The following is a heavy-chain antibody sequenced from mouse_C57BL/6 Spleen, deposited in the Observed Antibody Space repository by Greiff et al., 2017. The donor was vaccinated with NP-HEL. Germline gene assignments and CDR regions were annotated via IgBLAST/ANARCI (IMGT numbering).Heavy chain of an antibody. CDR2: INPNNGGT. J-gene: IGHJ4*01. CDR3: ARRGLLPGYAMDY. Sequence: VQLKESGPELVKPGASVKISCKASGYTFTDYYMNWVKQSHGKSLEWIGDINPNNGGTSYNQKFKGKATLTVDKSSSTAYMELRSLTSEDSAVYYCARRGLLPGYAMDYWGQGTSVTVSS. D-gene: IGHD3-1*01. CDR1: GYTFTDYY. V-gene: IGHV1-26*01.